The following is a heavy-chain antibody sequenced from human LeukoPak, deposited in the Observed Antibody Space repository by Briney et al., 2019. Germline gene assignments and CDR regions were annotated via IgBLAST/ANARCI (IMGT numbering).Heavy chain of an antibody. CDR1: GYTLTELP. J-gene: IGHJ3*02. V-gene: IGHV1-24*01. D-gene: IGHD1-1*01. Sequence: GASVKVSCKVFGYTLTELPIHWVRQAPGKGLEWGGGFDPEDGETIYAQKFQGRVTMTEDTSTNTAYMEVSGLRSEDRDVYYCATRTTGTTDVLDIWAQGTMDSV. CDR3: ATRTTGTTDVLDI. CDR2: FDPEDGET.